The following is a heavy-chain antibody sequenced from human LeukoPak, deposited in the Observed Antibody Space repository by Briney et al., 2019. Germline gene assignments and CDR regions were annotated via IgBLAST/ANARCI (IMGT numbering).Heavy chain of an antibody. Sequence: PSETLSLTCSVSGGSISSYYWSWIRQPPGTGLEWIGSIYYSGSTCYNPSLKSRVTISVDTSKNQFSLKLSSVTAADTAVYYCARLDYGGNPVDYWGQGTLVTVSS. CDR1: GGSISSYY. D-gene: IGHD4-23*01. CDR3: ARLDYGGNPVDY. CDR2: IYYSGST. J-gene: IGHJ4*02. V-gene: IGHV4-59*05.